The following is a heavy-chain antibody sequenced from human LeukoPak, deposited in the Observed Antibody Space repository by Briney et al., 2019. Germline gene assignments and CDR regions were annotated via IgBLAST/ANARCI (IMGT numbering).Heavy chain of an antibody. J-gene: IGHJ4*02. Sequence: ASVKVSCKASGYTFTSYGISWVRQAPGQGLEWMGWISAYNGNTNYAQKLQGRVTMTTDTSTSTAYMELRGLRSDDTAVYYCARGLPQYYYGSGSYSGYWGQGTLVTVSS. V-gene: IGHV1-18*01. CDR1: GYTFTSYG. CDR2: ISAYNGNT. CDR3: ARGLPQYYYGSGSYSGY. D-gene: IGHD3-10*01.